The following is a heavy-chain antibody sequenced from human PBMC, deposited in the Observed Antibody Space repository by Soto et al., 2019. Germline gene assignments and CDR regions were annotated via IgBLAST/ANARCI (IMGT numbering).Heavy chain of an antibody. D-gene: IGHD3-22*01. CDR3: ASTFGYYDSSAYGMDV. V-gene: IGHV1-69*06. J-gene: IGHJ6*02. CDR1: GGTFSSYA. CDR2: IIPIFGTA. Sequence: QVQLVQSGAEVKKPGSSVKVSCKVSGGTFSSYAISWVRQAPGQGLEWMGGIIPIFGTANYAQKIQGRVTMSADKSTSTAYMELSSLRSEDTAVYYCASTFGYYDSSAYGMDVWGQGTTVTVSS.